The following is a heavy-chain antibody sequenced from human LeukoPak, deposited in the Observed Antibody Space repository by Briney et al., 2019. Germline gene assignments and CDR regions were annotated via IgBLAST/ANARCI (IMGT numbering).Heavy chain of an antibody. J-gene: IGHJ4*02. V-gene: IGHV1-46*01. CDR1: GYTFTSYY. D-gene: IGHD3-22*01. CDR3: ARGGPNYYDSSGYYLGY. Sequence: ASVKVSCKASGYTFTSYYMHWVRQAPGQGLEWVGIINPSGGSTSYAQKFQGRVTMTRDTSTSTVYMELSSLRSEDTAVYYCARGGPNYYDSSGYYLGYWGQGTLVTVSS. CDR2: INPSGGST.